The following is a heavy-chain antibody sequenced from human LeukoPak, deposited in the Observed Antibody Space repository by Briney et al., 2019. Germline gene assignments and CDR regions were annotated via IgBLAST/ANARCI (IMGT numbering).Heavy chain of an antibody. CDR3: TKGSVTVVTSTAIDY. D-gene: IGHD4-23*01. J-gene: IGHJ4*02. CDR1: GFTFDDYA. Sequence: GRSLRLSCAASGFTFDDYAMHWVRQAPGKGLEWVSGISWNSGSIGYADSVKGRFTISRDNAKNSLYLQMNSLRAEDMALYYCTKGSVTVVTSTAIDYWGQGTLVTVSS. CDR2: ISWNSGSI. V-gene: IGHV3-9*03.